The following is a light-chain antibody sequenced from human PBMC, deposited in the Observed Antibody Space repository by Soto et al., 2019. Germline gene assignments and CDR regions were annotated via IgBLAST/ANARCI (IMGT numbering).Light chain of an antibody. CDR2: YDD. V-gene: IGLV1-36*01. Sequence: QYVLTQPPSVSAAPRQRVTISCSGSSSNIGDNAVNWYQQLPGKAPKLLIYYDDLLPSGVSDRFSGSKSGTSASLAISGLQSEDEADYYCAAWDDSLNGPVFGGGTKVTVL. CDR3: AAWDDSLNGPV. CDR1: SSNIGDNA. J-gene: IGLJ3*02.